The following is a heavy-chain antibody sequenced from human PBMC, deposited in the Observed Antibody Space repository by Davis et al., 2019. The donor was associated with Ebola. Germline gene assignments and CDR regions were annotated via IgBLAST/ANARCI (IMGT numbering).Heavy chain of an antibody. J-gene: IGHJ4*02. Sequence: GESLKISCAASGFTFSSYSMNWVRQAPGKGLEWVSYISSSSSTIYYADSVKRRFTISRDNAKNSLYLQMKSLRAEDTAVYYCAREGRIFGCDYWGQGALVTVSS. V-gene: IGHV3-48*01. D-gene: IGHD3-3*01. CDR2: ISSSSSTI. CDR1: GFTFSSYS. CDR3: AREGRIFGCDY.